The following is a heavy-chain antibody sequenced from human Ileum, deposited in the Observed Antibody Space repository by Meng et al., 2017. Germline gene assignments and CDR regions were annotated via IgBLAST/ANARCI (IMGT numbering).Heavy chain of an antibody. D-gene: IGHD1-26*01. CDR1: GDSVSSNSAA. Sequence: VQCTQSGPGLVKPSQTLSLPCAISGDSVSSNSAAWNWIRQSPSRGLEWLGRTYYRSKWFNEYAVSVKSRITINPDTSENQFSLQLNSVTPEDAAVYYCARGGGSYYHFDYWGQGTLVTVSS. V-gene: IGHV6-1*01. CDR3: ARGGGSYYHFDY. CDR2: TYYRSKWFN. J-gene: IGHJ4*02.